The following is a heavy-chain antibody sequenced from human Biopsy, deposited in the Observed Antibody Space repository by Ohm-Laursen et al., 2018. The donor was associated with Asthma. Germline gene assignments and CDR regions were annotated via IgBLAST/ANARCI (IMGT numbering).Heavy chain of an antibody. V-gene: IGHV4-59*01. CDR1: GGSFSNNY. D-gene: IGHD2-15*01. Sequence: GTLSLTCAVYGGSFSNNYWSWIRQTPGKGLEWIGNIHYSGSTYSNPSLKSRVTISVDTSKKQISLRLSSVIAADTAVYYCAGFCSGGNCPDHWGQGTLVTVSS. CDR2: IHYSGST. CDR3: AGFCSGGNCPDH. J-gene: IGHJ4*02.